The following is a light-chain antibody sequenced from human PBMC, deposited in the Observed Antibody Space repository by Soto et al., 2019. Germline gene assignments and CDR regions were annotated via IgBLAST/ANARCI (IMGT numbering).Light chain of an antibody. CDR3: KQYNNWPIT. CDR2: DAY. Sequence: EIVMTQSPATLSVSPGERATLSCRASQSVSRNLAWYQQKPGQAPRLLIYDAYTRATGTQAGFSGSGSGTKFTLSIRSLQSEDFAVYYCKQYNNWPITFGQGTRLEIK. J-gene: IGKJ5*01. CDR1: QSVSRN. V-gene: IGKV3D-15*01.